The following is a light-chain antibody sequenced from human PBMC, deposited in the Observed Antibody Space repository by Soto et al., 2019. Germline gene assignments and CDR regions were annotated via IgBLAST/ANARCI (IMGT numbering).Light chain of an antibody. Sequence: QSALTQPPSVSGSPGQSVAISCTGTSSDVGGSNGVSWYRQPPGTAPKLIIYDVSNRPSGVPDRFSGSKSGNTASLIISGLQAEDEGDYYCSSYTSSSTYVLGTGTKVTVL. CDR1: SSDVGGSNG. CDR2: DVS. CDR3: SSYTSSSTYV. J-gene: IGLJ1*01. V-gene: IGLV2-18*02.